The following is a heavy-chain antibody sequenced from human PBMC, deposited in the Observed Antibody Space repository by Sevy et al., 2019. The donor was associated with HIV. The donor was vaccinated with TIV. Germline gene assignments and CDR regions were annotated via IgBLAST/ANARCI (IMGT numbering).Heavy chain of an antibody. CDR2: ISSDGVST. CDR1: GFSFSNSA. J-gene: IGHJ6*02. CDR3: VKDPDYNFWREDYGMDV. V-gene: IGHV3-64D*06. D-gene: IGHD3-3*01. Sequence: GGSLRLSCSGSGFSFSNSAMNWVRQTPGKGLKYVSAISSDGVSTYYTDSVRGGFTISRDNSKNTLYLQMSSLRVEDTAVYYCVKDPDYNFWREDYGMDVWGQGTTVTVSS.